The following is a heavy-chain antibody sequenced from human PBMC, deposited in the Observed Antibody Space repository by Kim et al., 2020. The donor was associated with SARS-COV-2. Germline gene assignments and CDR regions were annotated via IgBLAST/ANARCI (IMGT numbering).Heavy chain of an antibody. V-gene: IGHV3-21*01. J-gene: IGHJ4*02. CDR2: ISSSSSYI. D-gene: IGHD6-19*01. CDR3: ARDSSDDGLFDY. Sequence: GGSLRLSCAASGFTFSSYSMNWVRQAPGKGLEWVSSISSSSSYIYYADSVKGRFTISRDNAKNSLYLQMNSLRAEDMAVYYCARDSSDDGLFDYWGQGTLVTVSS. CDR1: GFTFSSYS.